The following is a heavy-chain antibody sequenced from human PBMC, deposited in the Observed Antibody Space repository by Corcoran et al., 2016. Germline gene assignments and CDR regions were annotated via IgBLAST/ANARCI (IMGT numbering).Heavy chain of an antibody. Sequence: EVQLVESGGGLVQPGGSLRLSCAASGFTFVGHWMTWVRQAPGKGLEWVANLKEDGSESYYVGSVRGRLTISRDNAKDSLFLQMNSLRAEDTAVYYCAREWAVAGRTYFDCWGQGTLFTVSS. J-gene: IGHJ4*02. D-gene: IGHD1-1*01. CDR2: LKEDGSES. CDR1: GFTFVGHW. CDR3: AREWAVAGRTYFDC. V-gene: IGHV3-7*03.